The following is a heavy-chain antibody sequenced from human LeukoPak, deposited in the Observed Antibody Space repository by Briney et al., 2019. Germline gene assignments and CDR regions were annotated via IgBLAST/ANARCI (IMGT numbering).Heavy chain of an antibody. Sequence: PSETLSLTCTVSGVSISSYYWSWIRQPPGKGLEWTGDIYYSENTYYNSSLKSRVTISEDTSKNQFSLNLTSVTAADTAVCYCAGGNFYDSSGHPYHFHYWGQGTLVTVPS. CDR3: AGGNFYDSSGHPYHFHY. CDR2: IYYSENT. D-gene: IGHD3-22*01. J-gene: IGHJ4*02. CDR1: GVSISSYY. V-gene: IGHV4-59*01.